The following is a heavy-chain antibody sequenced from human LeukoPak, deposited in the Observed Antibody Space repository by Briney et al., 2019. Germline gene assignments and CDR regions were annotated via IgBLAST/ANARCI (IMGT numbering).Heavy chain of an antibody. CDR1: GFTFSSYA. CDR3: ARDPLGYCSSTSCYGGYFQH. J-gene: IGHJ1*01. Sequence: PGRSLRLSCAASGFTFSSYAMHWVRQAPGKGLEWVAVISYDGSNKYYADSVKGRFTISRDNSKNTLYLQMNSLRAEDTAVYYCARDPLGYCSSTSCYGGYFQHWGQGTLVTVSS. CDR2: ISYDGSNK. V-gene: IGHV3-30*04. D-gene: IGHD2-2*01.